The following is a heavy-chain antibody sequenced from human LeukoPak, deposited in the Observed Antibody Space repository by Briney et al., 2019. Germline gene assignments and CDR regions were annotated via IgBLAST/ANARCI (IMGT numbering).Heavy chain of an antibody. CDR2: IYTSGST. Sequence: SETLSLTCTVSGGSISSSSYYWSWIRQPAGKGLEWIGRIYTSGSTNYNPSLKSRVTMSVDTSKNQFSLKLSSVTAADTAVYYCARISGGDYVYWYFDLWGRGTLVTVSS. J-gene: IGHJ2*01. V-gene: IGHV4-61*02. D-gene: IGHD4-17*01. CDR3: ARISGGDYVYWYFDL. CDR1: GGSISSSSYY.